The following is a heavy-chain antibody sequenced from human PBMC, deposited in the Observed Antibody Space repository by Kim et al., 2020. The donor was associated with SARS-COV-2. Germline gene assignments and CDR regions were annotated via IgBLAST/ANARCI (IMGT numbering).Heavy chain of an antibody. J-gene: IGHJ4*01. D-gene: IGHD1-26*01. Sequence: GGSLRLSCVATGFAFRTYTMNWVRQVPGKGLEWVSSISESGGYIYYPDSVKGRFFVSRDNAKNSLYLQMNSLRAEDSGIYYCTRDVIVSQQAALMVGDWWGQGTLVTVSS. CDR2: ISESGGYI. V-gene: IGHV3-21*01. CDR3: TRDVIVSQQAALMVGDW. CDR1: GFAFRTYT.